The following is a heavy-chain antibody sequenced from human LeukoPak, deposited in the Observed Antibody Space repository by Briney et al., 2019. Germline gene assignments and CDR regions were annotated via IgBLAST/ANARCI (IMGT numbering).Heavy chain of an antibody. J-gene: IGHJ3*02. CDR3: AKDRDGWELRNAFDI. V-gene: IGHV3-30*02. CDR2: IRYDGSNK. Sequence: GGSLRLSCAASGFTFSSYGMHWVRQAPGKGLERVAFIRYDGSNKYYADSVKGRFTISRDNSKNTLYLQMNSLRAEDTAVYYCAKDRDGWELRNAFDIWGQGTMVTVSS. CDR1: GFTFSSYG. D-gene: IGHD1-26*01.